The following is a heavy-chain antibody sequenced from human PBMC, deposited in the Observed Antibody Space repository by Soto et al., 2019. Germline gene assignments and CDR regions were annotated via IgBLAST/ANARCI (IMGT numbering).Heavy chain of an antibody. D-gene: IGHD3-10*01. CDR3: TKDSRSDSTD. V-gene: IGHV3-23*01. CDR1: GFTFGTSG. CDR2: WSGGANNTAT. Sequence: EVQLLESGGDFVQPGGSLRLSCGASGFTFGTSGMRWVRQAPGKGLEGICGWSGGANNTATKYADSVKGRVTISRDNATSTLSLHMHSLRVEDTALYYCTKDSRSDSTDWGLGTLVTVSS. J-gene: IGHJ4*02.